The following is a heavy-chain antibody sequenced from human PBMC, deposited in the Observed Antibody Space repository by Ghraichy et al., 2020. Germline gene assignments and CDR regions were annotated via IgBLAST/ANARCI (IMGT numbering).Heavy chain of an antibody. CDR1: GGSISSGGYY. CDR2: IYYSGST. CDR3: AGKGRITIAY. J-gene: IGHJ4*02. V-gene: IGHV4-31*03. Sequence: LRLSCTVSGGSISSGGYYWSWIRQHPGKGLEWIGYIYYSGSTYYNPSLKSRVTISVDTSKNQFSLKLSSVTAADTAVYYCAGKGRITIAYWGQGTLVTVSS. D-gene: IGHD3-3*01.